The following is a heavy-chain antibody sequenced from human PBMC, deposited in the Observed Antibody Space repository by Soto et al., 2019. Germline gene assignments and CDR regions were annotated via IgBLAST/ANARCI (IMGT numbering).Heavy chain of an antibody. D-gene: IGHD2-2*02. CDR1: GGSISSGGYY. CDR3: ARAEYCSSTSCYTRGYYFDY. J-gene: IGHJ4*02. Sequence: PSETLSLTCTVSGGSISSGGYYWSWIRQHPGKGLEWIGYIYYSGSTYYNPSLKSRVTISVDTSKNQFPLKLSSVTAADTAVYYCARAEYCSSTSCYTRGYYFDYWGQGTLVTVSS. CDR2: IYYSGST. V-gene: IGHV4-31*03.